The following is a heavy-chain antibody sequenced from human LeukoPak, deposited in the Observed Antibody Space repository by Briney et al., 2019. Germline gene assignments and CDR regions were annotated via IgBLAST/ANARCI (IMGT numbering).Heavy chain of an antibody. D-gene: IGHD6-6*01. CDR2: INHSGST. CDR3: ARGQGSSGWYYYGMDV. V-gene: IGHV4-34*01. CDR1: GGSFSGYY. Sequence: SETLSLTCAVYGGSFSGYYWSWNRQPPGKGLEWIGEINHSGSTNYNPSLKSRVTISVDTSKNQFSLKLSSVTAADTAVYYCARGQGSSGWYYYGMDVWGQGTTVTVSS. J-gene: IGHJ6*02.